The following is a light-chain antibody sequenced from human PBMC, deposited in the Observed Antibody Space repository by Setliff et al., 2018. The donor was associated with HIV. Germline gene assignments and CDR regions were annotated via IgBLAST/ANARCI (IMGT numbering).Light chain of an antibody. CDR1: SSNVGSYNL. V-gene: IGLV2-23*02. CDR3: CSYARTSPYV. J-gene: IGLJ1*01. CDR2: EVN. Sequence: QSALTQPASVFGSPGQSITISCTGNSSNVGSYNLVSWYQQHSDKSPKLMIYEVNKRPSGVSDRLSGSKSGNTASLTISGLQAEDEADYHCCSYARTSPYVFGSGTKVTVL.